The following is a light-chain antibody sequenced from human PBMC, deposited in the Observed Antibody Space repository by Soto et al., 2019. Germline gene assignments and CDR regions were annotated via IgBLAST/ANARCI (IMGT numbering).Light chain of an antibody. CDR1: SSNIGRNT. J-gene: IGLJ1*01. V-gene: IGLV1-44*01. CDR3: AAWDDTSSFV. CDR2: TND. Sequence: QSVLTQPPSASGTPGQRVIISCSGGSSNIGRNTVNWYQHFPGTAPTLLIYTNDQRPSGVPDRFSGSKSGTSASLAISGLQSEDEADYYCAAWDDTSSFVFGPVTKLTVL.